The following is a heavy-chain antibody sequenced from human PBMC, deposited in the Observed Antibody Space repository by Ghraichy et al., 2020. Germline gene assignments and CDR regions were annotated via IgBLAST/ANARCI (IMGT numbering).Heavy chain of an antibody. Sequence: GGSLRLSCAASGFTFSGSAMHWVRQASGKGLEWVGRIRSKANSYATAYAASVKGRFTISRDDSKNTAYLQMNSLKTEDTAVYYCTRTHIDIAVAGTFDAFDIWGQGTMVTVSS. CDR2: IRSKANSYAT. CDR1: GFTFSGSA. J-gene: IGHJ3*02. CDR3: TRTHIDIAVAGTFDAFDI. V-gene: IGHV3-73*01. D-gene: IGHD6-19*01.